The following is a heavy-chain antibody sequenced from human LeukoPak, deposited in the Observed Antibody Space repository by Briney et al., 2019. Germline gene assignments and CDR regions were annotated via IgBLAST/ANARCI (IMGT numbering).Heavy chain of an antibody. CDR1: GGSISSKY. V-gene: IGHV4-59*12. CDR3: ARDSCSSTSCYNNWFDP. D-gene: IGHD2-2*02. CDR2: IYSSGST. Sequence: SETLSLTCTVSGGSISSKYWSWFRQPPAKGLEWIGYIYSSGSTNYNPSLKSRVTISVDTFKTQFSLKLRSVTAADTAVYYCARDSCSSTSCYNNWFDPWGQGTLVTVSS. J-gene: IGHJ5*02.